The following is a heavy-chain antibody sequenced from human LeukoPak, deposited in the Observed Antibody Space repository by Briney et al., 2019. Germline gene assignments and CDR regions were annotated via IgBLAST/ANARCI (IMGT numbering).Heavy chain of an antibody. V-gene: IGHV3-23*01. CDR3: VKGGWGDY. CDR2: ISASDDST. D-gene: IGHD3-10*01. CDR1: GFTVSSIY. Sequence: GGSLRLSCAASGFTVSSIYMSWVRQAPGKGLEWVSTISASDDSTSHADSVKGRFTISRDNSKNTLYLQMNSLRVEDTAIYYCVKGGWGDYWGKGTLVTVSS. J-gene: IGHJ4*02.